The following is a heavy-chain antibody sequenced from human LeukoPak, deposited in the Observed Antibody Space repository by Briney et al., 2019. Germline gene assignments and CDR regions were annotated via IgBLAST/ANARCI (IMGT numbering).Heavy chain of an antibody. D-gene: IGHD6-13*01. V-gene: IGHV1-18*01. CDR2: ISAYNGNT. J-gene: IGHJ4*02. CDR3: ARDKHVWGIAAAGKGNY. Sequence: ASVKVSCKASGYTFTSYGISWVRQAPGQGLEWVGWISAYNGNTNYAQKLQGRVTMTTDTSTSTAYMELRSLRPDDTAVYYCARDKHVWGIAAAGKGNYWGQGTLVTVSS. CDR1: GYTFTSYG.